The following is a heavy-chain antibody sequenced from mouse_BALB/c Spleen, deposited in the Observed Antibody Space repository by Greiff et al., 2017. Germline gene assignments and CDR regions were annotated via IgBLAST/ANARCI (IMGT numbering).Heavy chain of an antibody. J-gene: IGHJ4*01. CDR1: GFTFSSFG. Sequence: EVNVVESGGGLVQPGGSRKLSCAASGFTFSSFGMHWVRQAPEKGLEWVAYISSGSSTIYYADTVKGRFTISRDNPKNTLFLQMTSLRSEDTAMYYCAREGDGYPYYYAMDYWGQGTSVTVSS. V-gene: IGHV5-17*02. D-gene: IGHD2-3*01. CDR3: AREGDGYPYYYAMDY. CDR2: ISSGSSTI.